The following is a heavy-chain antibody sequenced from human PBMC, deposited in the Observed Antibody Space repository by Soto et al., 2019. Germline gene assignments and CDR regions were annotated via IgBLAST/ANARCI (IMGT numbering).Heavy chain of an antibody. Sequence: SETLSLTCTFSVASINSGNYYCTWIRQTPWRGLEWIGYVYHSGSAYYNPSLNSRLTISVDTSRNLFSLKLNSVTAADTAVYYCARGREGDLVRTYQSVFEFWGQGTLVIVSS. D-gene: IGHD3-9*01. CDR3: ARGREGDLVRTYQSVFEF. V-gene: IGHV4-30-4*01. CDR1: VASINSGNYY. CDR2: VYHSGSA. J-gene: IGHJ4*02.